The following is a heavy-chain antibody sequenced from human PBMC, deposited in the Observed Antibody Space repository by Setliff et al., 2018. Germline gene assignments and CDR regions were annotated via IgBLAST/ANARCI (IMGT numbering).Heavy chain of an antibody. CDR2: IYYSGST. J-gene: IGHJ4*02. V-gene: IGHV4-39*07. D-gene: IGHD5-18*01. CDR3: ARRVGSVGIQLPDY. CDR1: GGSISSSSYY. Sequence: SETLSLTCTVSGGSISSSSYYWGWIRQSPGKGLEWIGSIYYSGSTYYNPSLKSRVTISVDTSKNQFSLKLSSVTAADTAVYYCARRVGSVGIQLPDYWGQGTLVTVS.